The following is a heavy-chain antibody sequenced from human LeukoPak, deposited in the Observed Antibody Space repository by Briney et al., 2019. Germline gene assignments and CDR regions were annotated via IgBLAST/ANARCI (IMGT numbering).Heavy chain of an antibody. CDR1: GFTFSSYG. CDR3: AREGPRGNSQFDY. Sequence: GGSLRLSCAASGFTFSSYGMHWVRQAPGKGLERVALIWYDGSNKYYTDSVKGRLTISRDNSKNTLYLQMNSLRAEDTAIYYCAREGPRGNSQFDYWGQGTLVTVSS. V-gene: IGHV3-33*01. D-gene: IGHD2/OR15-2a*01. CDR2: IWYDGSNK. J-gene: IGHJ4*02.